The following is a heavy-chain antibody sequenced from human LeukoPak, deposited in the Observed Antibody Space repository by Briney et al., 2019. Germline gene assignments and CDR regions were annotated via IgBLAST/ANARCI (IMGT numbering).Heavy chain of an antibody. CDR2: ITTFSVST. D-gene: IGHD3-10*01. J-gene: IGHJ4*02. V-gene: IGHV1-18*01. CDR1: GYDLSTSG. Sequence: ASVQVSCKASGYDLSTSGISWVRQAPGQGLEWLGWITTFSVSTKFAQNFQGRVTLTLDRSTSTAYMELRSLRSDDTAIYYCARDMTPHSGFDYWGLETLVTVSS. CDR3: ARDMTPHSGFDY.